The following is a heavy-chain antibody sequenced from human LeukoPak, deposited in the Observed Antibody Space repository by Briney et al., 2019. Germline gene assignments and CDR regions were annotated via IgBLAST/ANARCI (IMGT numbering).Heavy chain of an antibody. CDR2: IIPIFGTA. Sequence: VASVKVSCETSGYTFINYGISWVRQAPGQGPEWMGGIIPIFGTANYAQKFQGRVTITADESTSTAYMELSSLRSEDTAVYYCARGRLPGYCSGGSCRATGAFDIWGQGTMVTVSS. J-gene: IGHJ3*02. CDR1: GYTFINYG. CDR3: ARGRLPGYCSGGSCRATGAFDI. V-gene: IGHV1-69*13. D-gene: IGHD2-15*01.